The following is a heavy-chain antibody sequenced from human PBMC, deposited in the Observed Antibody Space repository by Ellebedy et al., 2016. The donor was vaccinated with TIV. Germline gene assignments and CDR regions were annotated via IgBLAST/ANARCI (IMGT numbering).Heavy chain of an antibody. CDR3: ANGGYDYHYGMDV. V-gene: IGHV4-59*13. J-gene: IGHJ6*02. CDR1: GGSISSYY. D-gene: IGHD5-12*01. Sequence: SETLSLXCTVSGGSISSYYWSWIRQPPGKGLEWIGYIYYSGSTNYNPSLKSRVTISVDTSKNQFSLKLSSVTAADTAVYYCANGGYDYHYGMDVWGQGTTVTVSS. CDR2: IYYSGST.